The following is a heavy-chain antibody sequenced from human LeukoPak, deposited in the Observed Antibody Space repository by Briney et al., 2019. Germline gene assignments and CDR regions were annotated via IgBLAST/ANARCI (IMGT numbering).Heavy chain of an antibody. V-gene: IGHV3-48*03. J-gene: IGHJ4*02. CDR3: ARDKTRGLGYSYSKSGKDFDY. CDR2: ISSSSRTI. CDR1: GFTYSSYE. Sequence: GGSLRLSCAASGFTYSSYEMNWAPQAPGKGWMGVLYISSSSRTIYYADSVRGRFTISRDITKNSLYLQMKSLRAEDTAVYYCARDKTRGLGYSYSKSGKDFDYWGQGTLVTVSS. D-gene: IGHD5-18*01.